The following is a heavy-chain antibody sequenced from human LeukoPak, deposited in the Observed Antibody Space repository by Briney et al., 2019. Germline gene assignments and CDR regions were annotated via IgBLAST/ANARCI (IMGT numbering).Heavy chain of an antibody. Sequence: PGGSLRLSCAASGFTFSDYYMSWIRQAPGKWLEWVSYISGSGSTIYYADSVKGRFTISRDDAKNSLYLQMNSLRAEDTAVYYCVSGVAAAEDYWGQGTLVTVSS. CDR3: VSGVAAAEDY. CDR2: ISGSGSTI. D-gene: IGHD6-13*01. J-gene: IGHJ4*02. CDR1: GFTFSDYY. V-gene: IGHV3-11*04.